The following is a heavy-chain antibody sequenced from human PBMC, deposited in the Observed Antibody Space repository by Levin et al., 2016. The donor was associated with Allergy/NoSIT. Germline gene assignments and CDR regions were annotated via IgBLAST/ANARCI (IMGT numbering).Heavy chain of an antibody. D-gene: IGHD2-21*02. CDR1: GGSMSNYY. CDR2: IYSSGNA. V-gene: IGHV4-4*07. Sequence: SETLSLTCSVSGGSMSNYYWSWIRQSAGKGLEWIGRIYSSGNAHYNPALEGRVTMSVDTSKNQFSLRLSSVTAADTAVYYCARGGLVGYCVGDACWTHSFDFWGQGALITVSS. J-gene: IGHJ4*02. CDR3: ARGGLVGYCVGDACWTHSFDF.